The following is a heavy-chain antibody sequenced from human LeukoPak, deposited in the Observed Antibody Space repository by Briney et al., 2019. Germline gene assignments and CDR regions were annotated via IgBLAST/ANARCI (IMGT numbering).Heavy chain of an antibody. D-gene: IGHD2-21*01. CDR1: GYTLTELS. V-gene: IGHV1-24*01. CDR3: ATVFIPRGPWAFNWFDP. Sequence: ASLKVSCKVSGYTLTELSMHWVRQAPGKGLEWMGGVDPEDGETIYAQKFQGRVTMTEDTSTDTAYMELSSLRSEDTAVYYCATVFIPRGPWAFNWFDPWGQGTLVTVSS. CDR2: VDPEDGET. J-gene: IGHJ5*02.